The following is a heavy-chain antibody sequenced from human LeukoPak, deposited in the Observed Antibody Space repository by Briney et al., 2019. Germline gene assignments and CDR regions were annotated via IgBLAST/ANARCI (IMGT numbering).Heavy chain of an antibody. Sequence: PGGSLRLSCAASGFTVNNNFMGWVRQAPGKGLEWVSGIYADGSTYYADSVKGRFTLSRHVSENTLSLEMNSLRPEDTALYCCARGSSVSGWFIYWGQGTLVTVSS. CDR1: GFTVNNNF. CDR3: ARGSSVSGWFIY. CDR2: IYADGST. D-gene: IGHD6-19*01. J-gene: IGHJ4*02. V-gene: IGHV3-53*04.